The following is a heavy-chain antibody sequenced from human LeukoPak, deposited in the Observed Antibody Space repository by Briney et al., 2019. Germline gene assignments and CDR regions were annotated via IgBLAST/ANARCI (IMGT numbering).Heavy chain of an antibody. CDR3: ARGATYCSGGSCYFGAFDI. CDR1: GFTFSSYG. Sequence: GGSLRLSCAASGFTFSSYGMHWVRQAPGKGLEWVAFIRYDGSNKYYADSVKGRFTISRDNSKNTLYLQMNSLRAEDTAVYYCARGATYCSGGSCYFGAFDIWGQGTMVTVSS. CDR2: IRYDGSNK. D-gene: IGHD2-15*01. J-gene: IGHJ3*02. V-gene: IGHV3-30*02.